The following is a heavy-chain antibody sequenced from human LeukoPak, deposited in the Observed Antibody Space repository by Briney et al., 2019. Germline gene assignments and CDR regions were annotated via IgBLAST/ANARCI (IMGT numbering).Heavy chain of an antibody. CDR3: ARAGSNSGFNWFDP. Sequence: SETLSLTCTVSGGSISSYYWSWIQQPPGRGLEWIGYIYYSGSTNYNPSLKSRVTISVDTSKNQFSLKLSSVTAADTAMYYCARAGSNSGFNWFDPWGQGTLVTVSS. CDR2: IYYSGST. D-gene: IGHD2-2*01. V-gene: IGHV4-59*01. CDR1: GGSISSYY. J-gene: IGHJ5*02.